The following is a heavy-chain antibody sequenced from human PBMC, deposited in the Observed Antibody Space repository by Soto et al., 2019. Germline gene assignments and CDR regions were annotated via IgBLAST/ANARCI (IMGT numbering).Heavy chain of an antibody. Sequence: SETLSLTCAVYGGSFSGYYWSWIRQPPGKGLEWIGEINHSGSTNYNPSLKSRVTISVDTSKNQFSLKLSSVTAADTAVYYCARVCSITRRRSYCYYYGMDVWGQGTTVTVSS. CDR3: ARVCSITRRRSYCYYYGMDV. V-gene: IGHV4-34*01. J-gene: IGHJ6*02. CDR1: GGSFSGYY. D-gene: IGHD3-3*02. CDR2: INHSGST.